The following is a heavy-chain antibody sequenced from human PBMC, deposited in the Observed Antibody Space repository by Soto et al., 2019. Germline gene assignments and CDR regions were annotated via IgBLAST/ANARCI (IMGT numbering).Heavy chain of an antibody. J-gene: IGHJ4*02. CDR1: GGSISSSAYY. V-gene: IGHV4-39*01. CDR3: ASEYSSSSSLDY. Sequence: QLQLQESGPGLVKPSETLSLTCTVSGGSISSSAYYWGWIRQPPGKRLEWIGSIFYSGSTSYNPSLKSRVTISVDTSKNQFSLKLSSVTAADTAVYYCASEYSSSSSLDYWGQGTLVTVFS. CDR2: IFYSGST. D-gene: IGHD6-6*01.